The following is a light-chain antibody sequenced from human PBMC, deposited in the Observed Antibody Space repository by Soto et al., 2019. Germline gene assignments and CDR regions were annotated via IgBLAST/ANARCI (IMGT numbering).Light chain of an antibody. Sequence: EIALTQSPATLSVSPGQRATLSCRASQSVSSNLAWYQQKPGQAPSLLIYGAFTRATGIPARFSGSGSGTEFTLTISSLQSEDFALYDCQQYNDWPLTFGQGTKVDI. CDR2: GAF. V-gene: IGKV3-15*01. J-gene: IGKJ1*01. CDR1: QSVSSN. CDR3: QQYNDWPLT.